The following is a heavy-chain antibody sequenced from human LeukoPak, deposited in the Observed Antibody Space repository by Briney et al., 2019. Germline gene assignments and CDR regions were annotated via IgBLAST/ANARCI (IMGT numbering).Heavy chain of an antibody. V-gene: IGHV1-8*01. CDR2: MNPNSGNT. Sequence: ASVKVSCKASGYTFTSYDINWVRRATGQGLEWMGWMNPNSGNTGYAQKFQGRVTMTRNTSISTAYMELSSLRSEDTAVYYCARGVRIAAAGGDWFDPWGQGTLVTVSS. J-gene: IGHJ5*02. CDR3: ARGVRIAAAGGDWFDP. CDR1: GYTFTSYD. D-gene: IGHD6-13*01.